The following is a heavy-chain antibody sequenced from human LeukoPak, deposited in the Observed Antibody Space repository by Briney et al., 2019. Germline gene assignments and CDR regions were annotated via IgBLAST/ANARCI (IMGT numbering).Heavy chain of an antibody. V-gene: IGHV4-4*07. CDR1: GGSISSYY. J-gene: IGHJ6*03. CDR3: AGDPSGAWASFGVYMDV. CDR2: IYTSGST. D-gene: IGHD1-26*01. Sequence: SETLSLICTVSGGSISSYYWSWIRQPAGKGLEWIGRIYTSGSTNYNPSLKSRVTMSVDTSKNQFSLKLSSVTAADTAVYYCAGDPSGAWASFGVYMDVWGKGTTVTVSS.